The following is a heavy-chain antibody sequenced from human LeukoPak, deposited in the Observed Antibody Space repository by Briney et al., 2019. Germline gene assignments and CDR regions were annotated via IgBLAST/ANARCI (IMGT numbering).Heavy chain of an antibody. Sequence: SLRLSCAASGFTFYDYAMHWVRPAPGKGLEWVSGIIWNSGSIGYAGSVKGRFTISRDNAKNALYLQMNSLRAEDMALYYCAKDKNTYYYGSGSLFDVWGKGTTVTVSS. CDR1: GFTFYDYA. J-gene: IGHJ6*04. V-gene: IGHV3-9*03. D-gene: IGHD3-10*01. CDR3: AKDKNTYYYGSGSLFDV. CDR2: IIWNSGSI.